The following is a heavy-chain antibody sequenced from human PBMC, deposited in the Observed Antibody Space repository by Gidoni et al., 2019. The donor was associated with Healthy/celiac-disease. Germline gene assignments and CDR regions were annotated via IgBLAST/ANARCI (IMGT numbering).Heavy chain of an antibody. Sequence: QVQLVESGGGVVQPGRSLRLSCAASGFTFSSYAMHWVRQAPGKGLEWVAVISYDGSNKYYADSVKGRFTISRDNSKNTLYLQMNSLRAEDTAVYYCARDLSRKISSSWYRVGVGMDVWGQGTTVTVSS. CDR1: GFTFSSYA. CDR2: ISYDGSNK. V-gene: IGHV3-30*01. CDR3: ARDLSRKISSSWYRVGVGMDV. D-gene: IGHD6-13*01. J-gene: IGHJ6*02.